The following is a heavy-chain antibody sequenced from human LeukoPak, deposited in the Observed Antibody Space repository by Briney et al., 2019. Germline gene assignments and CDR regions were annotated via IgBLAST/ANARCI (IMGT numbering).Heavy chain of an antibody. V-gene: IGHV4-34*01. CDR3: ARLGPGRF. Sequence: SETLSLTCAVYGGSFSGYYWSWIRQPPGKGLEWIGEINHSGSTNYNPSLKSRVTISVDTSKNQFSLKLSSVTAADTAVYYRARLGPGRFWGQGTLVTVSS. J-gene: IGHJ4*02. CDR1: GGSFSGYY. D-gene: IGHD7-27*01. CDR2: INHSGST.